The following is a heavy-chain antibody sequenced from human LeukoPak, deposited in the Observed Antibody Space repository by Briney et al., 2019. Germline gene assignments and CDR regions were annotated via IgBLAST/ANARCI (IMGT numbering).Heavy chain of an antibody. CDR2: IYYSGST. CDR1: GGSISSSNYY. V-gene: IGHV4-39*01. D-gene: IGHD3-16*02. CDR3: ARLLVDDYVWGSYRIDY. J-gene: IGHJ4*02. Sequence: SETLSLTCTVSGGSISSSNYYWGWIRQPPGKGLEWIGSIYYSGSTYYNPSLKSRVTISVDTSKNQFSLKLSSVTAADTAVYYCARLLVDDYVWGSYRIDYWGQGTLVTVSS.